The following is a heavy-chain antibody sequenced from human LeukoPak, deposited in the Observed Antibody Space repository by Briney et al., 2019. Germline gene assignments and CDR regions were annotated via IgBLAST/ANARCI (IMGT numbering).Heavy chain of an antibody. V-gene: IGHV5-51*01. CDR2: IYPGDSDT. Sequence: GESLKISCKGSGYSFTSYWIGWVRPMPGKGLEWMGIIYPGDSDTRYSPSFQGQVTISADKSISTAYLQWSSLKASDTAMYYCARLVTMVRGGRFPDYWGQGTLVTVSS. J-gene: IGHJ4*02. CDR3: ARLVTMVRGGRFPDY. CDR1: GYSFTSYW. D-gene: IGHD3-10*01.